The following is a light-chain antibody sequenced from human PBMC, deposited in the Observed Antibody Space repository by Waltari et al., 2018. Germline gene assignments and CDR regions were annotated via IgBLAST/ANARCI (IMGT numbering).Light chain of an antibody. CDR3: MQALQTPLT. Sequence: DIVMTQSPLSLPVIPGEPASISCRSSQSLLHSNGYNYLDWYLKKQVQSPQLVVYLGSNRASGVPDRFSGSGAATDFTLKISRVEAEDVGVYYCMQALQTPLTFGGGTKVEIK. J-gene: IGKJ4*01. CDR1: QSLLHSNGYNY. V-gene: IGKV2-28*01. CDR2: LGS.